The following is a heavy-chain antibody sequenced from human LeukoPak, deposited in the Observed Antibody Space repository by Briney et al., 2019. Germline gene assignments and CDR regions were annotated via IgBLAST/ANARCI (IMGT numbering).Heavy chain of an antibody. J-gene: IGHJ4*02. Sequence: SETLSLTCAVYGGSFSGYYWNWIRQPPGKGLEWIGEINHSGSTNYNPSLKSRVTISVDTSKNQFSLKLSSVTAADTAVYYGARGRYFETYWGQGTLVTVSS. V-gene: IGHV4-34*01. CDR1: GGSFSGYY. CDR3: ARGRYFETY. CDR2: INHSGST. D-gene: IGHD3-9*01.